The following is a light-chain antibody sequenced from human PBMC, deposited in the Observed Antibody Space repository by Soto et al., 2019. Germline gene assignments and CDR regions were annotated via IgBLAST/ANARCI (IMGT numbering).Light chain of an antibody. CDR1: QTISSW. V-gene: IGKV1-5*03. CDR3: QHYKSYSGA. J-gene: IGKJ1*01. Sequence: DIQMTQSPSTLSGSPGDRVTITCRASQTISSWLAWYQQKQGKAPKLLIYKASTSNSGVPSRFSGSGSGTEFSLTISSLQPDDFASYCCQHYKSYSGAFGQGTKVELK. CDR2: KAS.